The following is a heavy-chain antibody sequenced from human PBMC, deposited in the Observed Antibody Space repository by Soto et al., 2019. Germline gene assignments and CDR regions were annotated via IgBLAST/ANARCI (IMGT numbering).Heavy chain of an antibody. Sequence: SGPTLVNPTQTLTLTCTFSGFSLSTSGMCVSWIRQPPEKALEWLARIDWDDDKYYSTSLKTRLTISKDTSKNQVVLTMTNMEPVDTAGFFCAGIRRGKMGVAGRRDVAFDFGGQGKMAPV. CDR3: AGIRRGKMGVAGRRDVAFDF. CDR2: IDWDDDK. V-gene: IGHV2-70*11. D-gene: IGHD6-19*01. J-gene: IGHJ3*01. CDR1: GFSLSTSGMC.